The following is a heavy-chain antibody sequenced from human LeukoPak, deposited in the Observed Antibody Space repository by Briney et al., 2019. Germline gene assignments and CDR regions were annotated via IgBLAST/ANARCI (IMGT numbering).Heavy chain of an antibody. CDR1: GFSFSFYA. CDR2: INANSGTT. CDR3: AKPVSGGLAVTADWFHP. V-gene: IGHV3-23*01. J-gene: IGHJ5*01. Sequence: PGGSLRLSCAASGFSFSFYAMSWFRQPPGKGLEWVSTINANSGTTSYAASVRGRFTISRDNSENTLYLQVNTLRADDTATYYCAKPVSGGLAVTADWFHPWGQGTLVVVSS. D-gene: IGHD6-19*01.